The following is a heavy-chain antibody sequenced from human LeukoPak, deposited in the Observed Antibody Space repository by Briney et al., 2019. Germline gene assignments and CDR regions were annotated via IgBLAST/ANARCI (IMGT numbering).Heavy chain of an antibody. D-gene: IGHD3-9*01. J-gene: IGHJ6*02. CDR3: ASGARYFDWLPTYYYYYGMDV. Sequence: SETLSLTCAVYGGSFSGYYWSWIRQPPGKGLEWIGEINHSGSTNYNPSLKSRVTISVDTSKNQFSLKLSSVTAADTAVYYCASGARYFDWLPTYYYYYGMDVWGQGTTVTVSS. CDR1: GGSFSGYY. V-gene: IGHV4-34*01. CDR2: INHSGST.